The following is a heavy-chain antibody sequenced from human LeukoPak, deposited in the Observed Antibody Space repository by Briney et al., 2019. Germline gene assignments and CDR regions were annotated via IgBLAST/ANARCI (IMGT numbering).Heavy chain of an antibody. CDR2: MYYSGST. J-gene: IGHJ4*02. D-gene: IGHD1-26*01. Sequence: NPSETLSLTCTVSGGSISSYYWSWIRQPPGKGLEWIGYMYYSGSTNYNPSLKSRDTISVDTSKNQFSLKLSSVTAADTAVYYCASLYSGSYDTGSFDYFNYWGQGTLVTVSS. CDR3: ASLYSGSYDTGSFDYFNY. V-gene: IGHV4-59*01. CDR1: GGSISSYY.